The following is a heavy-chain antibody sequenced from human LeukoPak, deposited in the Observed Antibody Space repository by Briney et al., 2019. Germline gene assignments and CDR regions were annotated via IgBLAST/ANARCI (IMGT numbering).Heavy chain of an antibody. CDR3: AREYSSSSGRRAFDF. D-gene: IGHD6-6*01. V-gene: IGHV4-59*08. J-gene: IGHJ3*01. CDR2: IYYSGST. Sequence: PSETLSLTCTVSGGSISSYYWNWIRQPPGKGLEWIGYIYYSGSTNYNPSLKSRVTTLVGTSKNQFSLRLSSVTAADTAVYYCAREYSSSSGRRAFDFWDQGTMVTVSS. CDR1: GGSISSYY.